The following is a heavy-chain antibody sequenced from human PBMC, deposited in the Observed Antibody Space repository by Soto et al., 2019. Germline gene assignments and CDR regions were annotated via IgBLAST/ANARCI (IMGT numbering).Heavy chain of an antibody. J-gene: IGHJ3*02. Sequence: GASVKVSCKASGYTFTSYYMHWVRQAPGQGLEWKGRINPCGGSTSYAQKFQGRVTMTRDTSTSTVYMELRSLRSDDTAVYYCARDGPLAVENAFDIWGQGTMVTVSS. CDR2: INPCGGST. CDR1: GYTFTSYY. CDR3: ARDGPLAVENAFDI. V-gene: IGHV1-46*01. D-gene: IGHD6-19*01.